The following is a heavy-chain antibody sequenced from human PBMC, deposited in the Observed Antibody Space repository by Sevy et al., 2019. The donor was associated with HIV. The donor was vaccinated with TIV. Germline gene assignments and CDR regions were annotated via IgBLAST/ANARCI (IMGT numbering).Heavy chain of an antibody. J-gene: IGHJ4*02. D-gene: IGHD2-2*01. CDR3: ARDKPQGVVVLPGAMWGGDDY. CDR2: ISPYTGDT. CDR1: GYTFRIYG. V-gene: IGHV1-18*01. Sequence: ASVKVSCRASGYTFRIYGISWVRQAPGQGLEWMGWISPYTGDTDFAQKVQGRVSMTSDTSTSTAYMELRSLRSDDTAVYYCARDKPQGVVVLPGAMWGGDDYWGQGTLVTVSS.